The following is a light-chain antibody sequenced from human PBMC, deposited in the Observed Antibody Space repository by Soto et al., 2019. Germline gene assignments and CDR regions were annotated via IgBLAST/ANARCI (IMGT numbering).Light chain of an antibody. CDR2: GAF. V-gene: IGKV3-15*01. CDR1: QSVSSN. CDR3: QQYNNWPRT. Sequence: EIVLTQSPATLSVSPGERATLSCRASQSVSSNLAWYQQKPGQAPSLLIYGAFTRATGVPARFSGSGSGTEFTLTISSLQSEDFAVYYCQQYNNWPRTFGQGTKVDI. J-gene: IGKJ1*01.